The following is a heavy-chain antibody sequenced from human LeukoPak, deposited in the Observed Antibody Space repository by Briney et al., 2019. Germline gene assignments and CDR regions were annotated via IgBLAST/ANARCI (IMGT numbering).Heavy chain of an antibody. Sequence: GRSLRLSCAASGFTVSSNYMTWVRQAPGKGLEWVSIIYSSGSIYYADSVKGRFTISRDNSKNTLYLQMNSLRVDDTAVYYCARDLRIQLWSPETNWFDPWGQGTLVTVSS. V-gene: IGHV3-53*01. D-gene: IGHD5-18*01. CDR1: GFTVSSNY. J-gene: IGHJ5*02. CDR2: IYSSGSI. CDR3: ARDLRIQLWSPETNWFDP.